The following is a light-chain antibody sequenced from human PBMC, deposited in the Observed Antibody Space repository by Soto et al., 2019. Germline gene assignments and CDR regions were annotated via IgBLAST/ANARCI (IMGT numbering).Light chain of an antibody. CDR1: SSDVGGYNS. V-gene: IGLV2-14*01. CDR3: PSYTSSSTTV. Sequence: QSALTQPASVSGSPGQSITISCTGTSSDVGGYNSVSWYRQYPGKAPKLIIFDVTDRPSGISTRFSGSKSGNTASLTISGLQAEDEAVFYCPSYTSSSTTVFGTGTKLTVL. CDR2: DVT. J-gene: IGLJ1*01.